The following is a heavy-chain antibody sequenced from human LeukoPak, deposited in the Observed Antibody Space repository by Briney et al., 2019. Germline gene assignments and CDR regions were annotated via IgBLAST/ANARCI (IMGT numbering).Heavy chain of an antibody. CDR2: MSYSGST. CDR3: ARALMGAPDAFDI. J-gene: IGHJ3*02. D-gene: IGHD1-26*01. CDR1: GGSISSYY. Sequence: PSETLSLTCTVSGGSISSYYWSWIRQPPGKGLEWIGYMSYSGSTNYNPSLKSRVTISVDTSKNQFSLRLSSVTAADTAVYYCARALMGAPDAFDIWGQGTMVTVSP. V-gene: IGHV4-59*01.